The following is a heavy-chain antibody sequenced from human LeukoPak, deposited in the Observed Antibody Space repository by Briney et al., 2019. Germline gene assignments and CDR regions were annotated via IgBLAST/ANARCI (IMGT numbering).Heavy chain of an antibody. Sequence: SETLSLTCTVSGDSISSSSYYWGWIRQPPGKGLEWIGSIYYSGSTYYNPSLKSRVTISVDTSKNQFSLKLSSVTAADTAVYYCARRGRELRLDYWGQGTLVTVSS. CDR2: IYYSGST. V-gene: IGHV4-39*01. D-gene: IGHD1-26*01. CDR1: GDSISSSSYY. J-gene: IGHJ4*02. CDR3: ARRGRELRLDY.